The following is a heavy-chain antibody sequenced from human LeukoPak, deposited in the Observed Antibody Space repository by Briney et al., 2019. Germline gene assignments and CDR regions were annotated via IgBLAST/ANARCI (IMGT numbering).Heavy chain of an antibody. CDR2: ISSSSSYI. V-gene: IGHV3-21*01. D-gene: IGHD4-11*01. J-gene: IGHJ6*03. CDR1: GFTFSSYS. CDR3: TRDQTTFYYYYYMDV. Sequence: PGGSLRLSCAASGFTFSSYSMNWVRQAPGKGLEWVSSISSSSSYIYYADSVKGRFTISRDNAKNSLYLQMNSLRAEDTAVYYCTRDQTTFYYYYYMDVWGKGTTVTVPS.